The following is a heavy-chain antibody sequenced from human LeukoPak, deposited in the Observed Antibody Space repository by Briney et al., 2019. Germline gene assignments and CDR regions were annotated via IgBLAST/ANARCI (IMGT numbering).Heavy chain of an antibody. CDR1: GYTLNELS. V-gene: IGHV1-24*01. CDR2: FDPEYGET. CDR3: APLDFWVPST. Sequence: ASVKVSCKVSGYTLNELSIHWVRQAAGKGLEWMGGFDPEYGETFYAQKFQGRVTMAEDTSTDTAYMELSSLRSEDTAVYYCAPLDFWVPSTWGQGTLVTVSS. J-gene: IGHJ5*02. D-gene: IGHD3-3*01.